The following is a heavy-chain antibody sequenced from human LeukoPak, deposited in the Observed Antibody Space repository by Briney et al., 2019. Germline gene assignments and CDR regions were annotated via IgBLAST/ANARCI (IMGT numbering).Heavy chain of an antibody. CDR3: ARGYSYGSGYFDY. CDR1: GGSISSSSYY. Sequence: SETLSLTCTVSGGSISSSSYYWGWIRQPPGKGLEWIGSIYYSGSTYYHPSLKRRVTISVDTSKNQFSLKLSSVTAADTAVYYCARGYSYGSGYFDYWGQGTLVTVSS. D-gene: IGHD5-18*01. CDR2: IYYSGST. V-gene: IGHV4-39*07. J-gene: IGHJ4*02.